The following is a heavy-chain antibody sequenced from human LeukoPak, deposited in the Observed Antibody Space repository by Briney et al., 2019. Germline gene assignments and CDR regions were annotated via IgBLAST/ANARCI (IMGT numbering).Heavy chain of an antibody. CDR3: TRVYDYGDSWYLDY. V-gene: IGHV4-30-4*01. Sequence: SQTLSLTCTVSGGSMSSGDYYWSRIRQPPGKGLEWIGFISNSGSPYYNPSLKSRFTISVDTSKNHFSLKLTSVTAADTAVYYCTRVYDYGDSWYLDYWGQGTLVTVSS. D-gene: IGHD4-17*01. CDR2: ISNSGSP. CDR1: GGSMSSGDYY. J-gene: IGHJ4*02.